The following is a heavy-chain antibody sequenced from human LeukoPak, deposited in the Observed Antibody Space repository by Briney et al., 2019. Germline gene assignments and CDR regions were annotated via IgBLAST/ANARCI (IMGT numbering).Heavy chain of an antibody. CDR1: GFTFDDYG. CDR2: INWNGGST. CDR3: ARGFWYYDILTGYYTRTSSYYFDY. Sequence: PGGSLRLSCAASGFTFDDYGMSWVRQAPGKGLEWVSGINWNGGSTGYADSVKGRFTISRDNAKNSLYLQMNSLRAEDTALYYCARGFWYYDILTGYYTRTSSYYFDYWGQGTLVTVSS. V-gene: IGHV3-20*04. J-gene: IGHJ4*02. D-gene: IGHD3-9*01.